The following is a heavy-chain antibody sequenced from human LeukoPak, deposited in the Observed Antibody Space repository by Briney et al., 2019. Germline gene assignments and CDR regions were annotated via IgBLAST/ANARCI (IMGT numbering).Heavy chain of an antibody. V-gene: IGHV3-21*03. CDR1: GFTFSSYT. CDR2: ISSSSNYI. CDR3: ARDPRELPL. J-gene: IGHJ4*02. D-gene: IGHD1-26*01. Sequence: PGGSLRLSCAASGFTFSSYTMTWVRQAPGKGLEWVSSISSSSNYIYYADSVKGRFTSSRDNAKNSLYLQMNSLRAEDRAVYYGARDPRELPLWSRGTPLTLHS.